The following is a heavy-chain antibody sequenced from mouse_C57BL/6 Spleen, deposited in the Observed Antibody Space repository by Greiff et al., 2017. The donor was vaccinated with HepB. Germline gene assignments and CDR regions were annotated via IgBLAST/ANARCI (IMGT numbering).Heavy chain of an antibody. CDR2: ISYDGSN. CDR3: ARVAHYYGSSYVYFDY. Sequence: EVQLQQSGPGLVKPSQSLSLTCSVTGYSITSGYYWNWIRQFPGNKLEWMGYISYDGSNNYNPSLKNRISITRDTSKNQFFLKLNSVTTEDTATYYCARVAHYYGSSYVYFDYWGQGTTLTVSS. CDR1: GYSITSGYY. V-gene: IGHV3-6*01. J-gene: IGHJ2*01. D-gene: IGHD1-1*01.